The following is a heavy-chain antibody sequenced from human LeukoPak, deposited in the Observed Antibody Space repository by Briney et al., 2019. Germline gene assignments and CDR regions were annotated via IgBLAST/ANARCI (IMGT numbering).Heavy chain of an antibody. Sequence: PGGSLTLSWAASGFIISTYGMHRVRQAPGKGLEWVAFIRSDGSDKSYAGSMMGRFTISRDNSKNTLYLQMNTLTAEDTAVYYCGKHDSSSDYWGQGTLVTVSS. CDR2: IRSDGSDK. J-gene: IGHJ4*02. V-gene: IGHV3-30*02. CDR3: GKHDSSSDY. D-gene: IGHD3-22*01. CDR1: GFIISTYG.